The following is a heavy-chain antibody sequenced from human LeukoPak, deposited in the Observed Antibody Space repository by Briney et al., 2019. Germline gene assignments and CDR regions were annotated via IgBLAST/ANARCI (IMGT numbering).Heavy chain of an antibody. V-gene: IGHV4-34*01. CDR2: IYYSGST. D-gene: IGHD5-24*01. CDR3: ARHEERWLRIDY. Sequence: SETLSLTCAVYGGSFSGYYWSWIRQPPGKGLEWIGSIYYSGSTYYNPSLKSRVTISVDTSKNQFSLKLSSVTAADTAVYYCARHEERWLRIDYWGQGTLVTVSS. J-gene: IGHJ4*02. CDR1: GGSFSGYY.